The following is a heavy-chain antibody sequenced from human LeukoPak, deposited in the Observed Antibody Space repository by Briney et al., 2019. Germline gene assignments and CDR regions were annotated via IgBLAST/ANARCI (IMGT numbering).Heavy chain of an antibody. CDR2: MNPNSGNT. D-gene: IGHD3-10*01. CDR1: GYTYTSCD. V-gene: IGHV1-8*01. Sequence: ASVKVSCKASGYTYTSCDINWVRQATGQGLEWMGWMNPNSGNTGYAQKFQGRVSMTRNTSIRTAYMELSSLRFEDTAVYYCATKGPSYGNAFDIWGQGTMVTVSS. CDR3: ATKGPSYGNAFDI. J-gene: IGHJ3*02.